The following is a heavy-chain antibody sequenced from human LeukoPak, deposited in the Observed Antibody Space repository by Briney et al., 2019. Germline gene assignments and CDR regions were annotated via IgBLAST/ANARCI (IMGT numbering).Heavy chain of an antibody. CDR3: ARGVSDFWSRQRYPEG. V-gene: IGHV3-30*03. CDR1: GFTFSSYG. Sequence: GGSLRLSCAASGFTFSSYGMHWVRQAPGKGLEWVAVISQGGSNPYYAGAVKGRFTIVRDNSKNTLYLHMNSLRPEVTAVYYGARGVSDFWSRQRYPEGWGEGTLVTVSS. CDR2: ISQGGSNP. D-gene: IGHD3-3*01. J-gene: IGHJ4*02.